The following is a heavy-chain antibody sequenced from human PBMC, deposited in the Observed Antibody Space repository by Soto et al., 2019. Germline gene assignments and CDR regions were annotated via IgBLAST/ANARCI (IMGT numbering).Heavy chain of an antibody. CDR1: GYTFINYG. D-gene: IGHD3-3*01. V-gene: IGHV1-18*01. Sequence: QVQLVQSGAEVKKPGASVKVSCKASGYTFINYGISWVRQAPGQGLEWMGWISAYNGNTNYAQKLQGRVTMTTDTATSTAYKELRSLRSDDTAVYYCVYDFWSGPMGYWGQGTLVTVSS. CDR2: ISAYNGNT. J-gene: IGHJ4*02. CDR3: VYDFWSGPMGY.